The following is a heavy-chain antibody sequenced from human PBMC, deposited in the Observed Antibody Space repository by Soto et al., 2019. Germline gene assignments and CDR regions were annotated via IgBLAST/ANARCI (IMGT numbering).Heavy chain of an antibody. V-gene: IGHV4-34*01. Sequence: QVQLQQWGAGLLKPSETLSLTCAVYGGSFSGYYWSWIRQPPGKGLEWIGEINHSGSTNYNPSLKSRVTISVDTSKNQFSLKLSSVTAADTAVYYCARRRNGHQQLVYDYWGQGTLVTVSS. D-gene: IGHD6-13*01. CDR1: GGSFSGYY. J-gene: IGHJ4*02. CDR3: ARRRNGHQQLVYDY. CDR2: INHSGST.